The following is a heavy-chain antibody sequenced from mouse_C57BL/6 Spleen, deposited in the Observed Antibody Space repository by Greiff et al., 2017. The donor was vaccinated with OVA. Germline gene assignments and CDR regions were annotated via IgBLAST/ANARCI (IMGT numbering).Heavy chain of an antibody. D-gene: IGHD2-3*01. V-gene: IGHV1-82*01. J-gene: IGHJ4*01. Sequence: VQLQQSGPELVKPGASVKISCKASGYAFSSSWMNWVKQRPGKGLEWIGRIYPGDGDTNYNGKFKGKATLTADKSSSTAYMQLSSLTSEDSAVYFCARRGDGYSFLTGYAMDYWGQGTSVTVSS. CDR1: GYAFSSSW. CDR3: ARRGDGYSFLTGYAMDY. CDR2: IYPGDGDT.